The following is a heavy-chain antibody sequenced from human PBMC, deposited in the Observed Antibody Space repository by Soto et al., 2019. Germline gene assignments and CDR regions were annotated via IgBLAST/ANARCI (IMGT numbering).Heavy chain of an antibody. V-gene: IGHV1-69*13. CDR2: IIPVSGAA. CDR3: AAALGCRSTSCTLDY. D-gene: IGHD2-2*01. Sequence: ASVKVSCKASGGTFGGYAFSWVRQAPGQGLEWMGGIIPVSGAAHYAQKFQGRVTITADESTSTAYMELSSLSSQDTAVYYCAAALGCRSTSCTLDYWGQGTRVTVSS. CDR1: GGTFGGYA. J-gene: IGHJ4*02.